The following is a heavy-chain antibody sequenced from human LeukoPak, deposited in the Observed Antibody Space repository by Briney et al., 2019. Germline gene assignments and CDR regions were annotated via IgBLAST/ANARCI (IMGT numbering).Heavy chain of an antibody. CDR3: ASRNVPSGGVTDLNWFDP. Sequence: SETLSLTCAVSGGSISSGGYSWSWIRQPPGKGLEWIGYIYYSGSTYYNPSLKSRVTISLDTSKNQFSLKLSSVTAADTAVYYCASRNVPSGGVTDLNWFDPWGQGTLVTVSS. V-gene: IGHV4-30-4*07. J-gene: IGHJ5*02. CDR2: IYYSGST. D-gene: IGHD3-16*01. CDR1: GGSISSGGYS.